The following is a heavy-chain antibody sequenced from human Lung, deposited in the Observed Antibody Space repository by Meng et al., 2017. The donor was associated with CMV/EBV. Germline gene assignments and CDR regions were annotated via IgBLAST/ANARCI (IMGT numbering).Heavy chain of an antibody. CDR1: GFTFDDYG. CDR2: IRWNTGNI. V-gene: IGHV3-9*01. J-gene: IGHJ4*02. CDR3: CRTASASDD. D-gene: IGHD1-14*01. Sequence: SXKISWVASGFTFDDYGMHWVRQAPGKGLEWVSGIRWNTGNIGYADSVKGRFTISRDNAKNSVYLQMNSLRIEETALYYCCRTASASDDWGQGTLVTGSS.